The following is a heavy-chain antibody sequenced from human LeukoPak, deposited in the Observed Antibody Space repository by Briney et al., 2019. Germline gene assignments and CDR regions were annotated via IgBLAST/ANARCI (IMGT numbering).Heavy chain of an antibody. CDR3: ARMISSGSMAIVY. CDR1: GGSISSYY. J-gene: IGHJ4*02. CDR2: IYYSGST. V-gene: IGHV4-59*01. D-gene: IGHD6-19*01. Sequence: SETLSLTCTVSGGSISSYYWSWIRQPPGKGLEWIGYIYYSGSTNYNPSLKSRVIISVDMSKNQFSLKLSSVTAADTAEYYCARMISSGSMAIVYWGQGTLVTVSS.